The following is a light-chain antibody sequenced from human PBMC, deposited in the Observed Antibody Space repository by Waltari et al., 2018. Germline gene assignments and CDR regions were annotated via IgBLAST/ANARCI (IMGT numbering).Light chain of an antibody. J-gene: IGLJ3*02. Sequence: QTVVTQEPSLSVSPGGTVTPTCALSSGSLSTTSYATWYQQPPGQAPRPLVYKANARSSGVPDRFSGSILGNTAALTITGAQADDESDYYCALYMGSGIWVFGGGTRLTVL. CDR2: KAN. V-gene: IGLV8-61*01. CDR1: SGSLSTTSY. CDR3: ALYMGSGIWV.